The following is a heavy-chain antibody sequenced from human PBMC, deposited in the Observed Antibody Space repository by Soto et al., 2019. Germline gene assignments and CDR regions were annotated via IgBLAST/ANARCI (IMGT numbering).Heavy chain of an antibody. Sequence: EVQLAESGGGLAQPGGSLRLSCAASGFTLSGYAMDWVRQAPGKGLEYVSGISSNGVGTDYANSVQVRFTISRDNSKKTVYLKMASLRPEDMDVYYCARRSRPDFYSMDVWGNGNTVTVSS. D-gene: IGHD6-6*01. CDR2: ISSNGVGT. CDR3: ARRSRPDFYSMDV. J-gene: IGHJ6*03. V-gene: IGHV3-64*01. CDR1: GFTLSGYA.